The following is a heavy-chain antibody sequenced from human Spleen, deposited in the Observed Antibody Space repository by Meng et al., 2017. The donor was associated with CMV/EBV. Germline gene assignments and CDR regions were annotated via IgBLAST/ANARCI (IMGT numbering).Heavy chain of an antibody. J-gene: IGHJ4*02. V-gene: IGHV4-34*11. CDR1: GGSFSVYY. CDR2: FYHTGSA. D-gene: IGHD6-19*01. Sequence: VRLQQWGAGLLKPSGTPLLTCAVYGGSFSVYYWSGIRQPPGRVLEWIAYFYHTGSANNNPSLKSRVTISVDTSKNQLSLNLSSVTAADTAVYYCASASSDWFRPDYWGQGTLVTVSS. CDR3: ASASSDWFRPDY.